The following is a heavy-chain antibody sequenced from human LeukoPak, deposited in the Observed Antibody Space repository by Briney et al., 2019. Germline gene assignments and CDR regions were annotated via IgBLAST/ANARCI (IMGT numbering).Heavy chain of an antibody. D-gene: IGHD3-10*01. CDR3: ARVGVVRGVIPNFFDY. V-gene: IGHV4-38-2*02. J-gene: IGHJ4*02. CDR1: GYSISSGYY. CDR2: IYHSGST. Sequence: SETLSLTCTVSGYSISSGYYWGWIRQPPGKGLEWIGSIYHSGSTYYNPSLKSRVTISVDTSKNQFSLKLSSVTAADTAVYYCARVGVVRGVIPNFFDYWGQGTLVTVSS.